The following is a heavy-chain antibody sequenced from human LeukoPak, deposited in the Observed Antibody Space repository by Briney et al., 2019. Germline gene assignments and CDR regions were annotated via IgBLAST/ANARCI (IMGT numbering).Heavy chain of an antibody. CDR3: ARDRYCSGGSCYLGWFDP. CDR2: INHSGST. J-gene: IGHJ5*02. D-gene: IGHD2-15*01. Sequence: PSETLSLTCAVYGGSFSGYYWSWIRHPPGKGLEWIGEINHSGSTNYNPSLKSRVTISVDASKNLFALKLSSVTAADTAVYYCARDRYCSGGSCYLGWFDPWGQGTLVTVSS. CDR1: GGSFSGYY. V-gene: IGHV4-34*01.